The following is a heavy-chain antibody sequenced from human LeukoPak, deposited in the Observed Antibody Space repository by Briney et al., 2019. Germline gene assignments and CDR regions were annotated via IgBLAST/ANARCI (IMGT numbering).Heavy chain of an antibody. Sequence: SETLSLTCAVSGGSISSGGYSWSWIRQPPGKGLEWIGYVYHSGSTYYNPSLKSRVTISVDRSKNQFSLKLSSVTAADTAVYYCARGGPMVRGVIDYWGQGTLVTVSS. CDR3: ARGGPMVRGVIDY. CDR1: GGSISSGGYS. CDR2: VYHSGST. J-gene: IGHJ4*02. D-gene: IGHD3-10*01. V-gene: IGHV4-30-2*01.